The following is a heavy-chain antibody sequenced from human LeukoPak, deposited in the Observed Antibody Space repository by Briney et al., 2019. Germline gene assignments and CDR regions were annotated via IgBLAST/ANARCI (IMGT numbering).Heavy chain of an antibody. CDR2: ISSSSSTI. CDR3: AKSVAVAGTGDDY. D-gene: IGHD6-19*01. Sequence: PGGSLRLSCAASGFTFSTYSMNWVRQAPRKGLDGVSYISSSSSTIYYADSVKGRFTISRDSAKNSLYLQINSLRAEDTAVYYCAKSVAVAGTGDDYWGQGTLVTVSS. J-gene: IGHJ4*02. V-gene: IGHV3-48*01. CDR1: GFTFSTYS.